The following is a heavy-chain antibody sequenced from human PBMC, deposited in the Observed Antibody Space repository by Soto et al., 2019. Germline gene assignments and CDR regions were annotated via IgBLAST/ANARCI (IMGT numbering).Heavy chain of an antibody. CDR2: INPTGGST. J-gene: IGHJ4*02. V-gene: IGHV1-46*01. CDR3: ARSYSSSSPFDY. CDR1: GYTFTSYY. Sequence: ASVNVSCKASGYTFTSYYIHWERQAPGQGLEWMGIINPTGGSTNYAQRFQGRVTMTRDTSTSTVYMDLSSLKSEDTAVYYCARSYSSSSPFDYWGQGTLVTVSS. D-gene: IGHD6-6*01.